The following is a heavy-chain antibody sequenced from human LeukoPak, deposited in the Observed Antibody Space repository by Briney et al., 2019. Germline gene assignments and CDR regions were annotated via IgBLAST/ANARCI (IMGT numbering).Heavy chain of an antibody. Sequence: VASVKVSCKASGYTFTGYYIHWVRQAPGHGLEWMGWISAYNGNTNYAQKLQGRVTMTTDTSTSTAYMELRSLRSDDTAVYYCAATDCSGGSCYSGWFDPWGQGTLVTVSS. D-gene: IGHD2-15*01. CDR1: GYTFTGYY. CDR3: AATDCSGGSCYSGWFDP. CDR2: ISAYNGNT. V-gene: IGHV1-18*04. J-gene: IGHJ5*02.